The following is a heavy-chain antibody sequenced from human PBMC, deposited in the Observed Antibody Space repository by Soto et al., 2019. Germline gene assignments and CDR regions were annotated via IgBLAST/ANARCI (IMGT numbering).Heavy chain of an antibody. Sequence: ASVKVSCKASGYTFTSYDINWVRQATGQGLEWMGWMNPNSGNTGYAQKFQGRVTMTRNTSISTAYMELSSLRSEDTAVYYCARGPPRKPDGYYYMDVWGKGTTVTVSS. V-gene: IGHV1-8*01. CDR1: GYTFTSYD. CDR3: ARGPPRKPDGYYYMDV. CDR2: MNPNSGNT. J-gene: IGHJ6*03.